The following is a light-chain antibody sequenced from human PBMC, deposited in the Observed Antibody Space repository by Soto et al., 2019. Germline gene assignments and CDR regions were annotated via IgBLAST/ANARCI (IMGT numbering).Light chain of an antibody. Sequence: EIVLTQSPATLSLSPGERATLSCRASQSVSSYLAWYQQKPGQAPRLLIYDASNRATGIPARFSGSWSGTDFTLTISSLEPEDFAVYYCQQRSNWPRTYGQGNKVEI. CDR1: QSVSSY. J-gene: IGKJ1*01. CDR2: DAS. V-gene: IGKV3-11*01. CDR3: QQRSNWPRT.